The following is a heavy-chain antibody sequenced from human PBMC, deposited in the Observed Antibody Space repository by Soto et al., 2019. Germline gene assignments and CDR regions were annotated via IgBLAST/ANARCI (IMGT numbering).Heavy chain of an antibody. J-gene: IGHJ4*02. V-gene: IGHV3-23*01. CDR2: ISGSGGST. Sequence: GGSLRLSCAASGFTFSSYAMSWVRQAPGKGLEWVSAISGSGGSTYYADSVKGRFTISRDNSKNTLYLQMNSLRAEDTAVYYCARHVDDFWSGYPYWGQGTLVTVSS. CDR3: ARHVDDFWSGYPY. CDR1: GFTFSSYA. D-gene: IGHD3-3*01.